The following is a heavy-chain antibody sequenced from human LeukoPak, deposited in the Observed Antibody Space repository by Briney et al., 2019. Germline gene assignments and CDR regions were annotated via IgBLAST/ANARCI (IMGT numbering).Heavy chain of an antibody. D-gene: IGHD6-6*01. Sequence: GGSLRLSCAASGFTFSNYWMHWVRQAPGKGLVWVSRINTDGSSTTYADSVKGRFTTSRDNAKNTLYLQMNSLRAEDTAVYYCAREYSSSSTRVFDYWGQGTLVTVSS. CDR1: GFTFSNYW. J-gene: IGHJ4*02. CDR2: INTDGSST. V-gene: IGHV3-74*01. CDR3: AREYSSSSTRVFDY.